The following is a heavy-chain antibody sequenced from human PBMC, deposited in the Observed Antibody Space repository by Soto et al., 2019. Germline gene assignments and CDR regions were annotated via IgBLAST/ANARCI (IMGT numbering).Heavy chain of an antibody. Sequence: QVQLVESGGGVVQPGRSLRLSCAASGFTFSSYGMHWVRQAPGKGLEWVAVIWYDGSNKYYADSVKGRFTISRDNSKNTLYLQTNSLRAEDTAVYYCATEPHYGSGSYPSDYWGQGTLVTVSS. D-gene: IGHD3-10*01. CDR3: ATEPHYGSGSYPSDY. CDR2: IWYDGSNK. CDR1: GFTFSSYG. J-gene: IGHJ4*02. V-gene: IGHV3-33*01.